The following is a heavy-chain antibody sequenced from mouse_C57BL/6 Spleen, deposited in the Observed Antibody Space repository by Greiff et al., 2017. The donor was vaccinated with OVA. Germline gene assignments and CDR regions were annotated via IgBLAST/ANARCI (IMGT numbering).Heavy chain of an antibody. J-gene: IGHJ1*03. CDR1: GYTFTSYG. V-gene: IGHV1-81*01. Sequence: QVQLQQSGAELARPGASVKLSCKASGYTFTSYGISWVKQRTGQGLEWIGEIYPRSGNTYYNEKFKGKATLTADKSSSTAYMELRSLTSEDSAVYFCARDYYGSSYSYFDVWGTGTTVTVSS. D-gene: IGHD1-1*01. CDR3: ARDYYGSSYSYFDV. CDR2: IYPRSGNT.